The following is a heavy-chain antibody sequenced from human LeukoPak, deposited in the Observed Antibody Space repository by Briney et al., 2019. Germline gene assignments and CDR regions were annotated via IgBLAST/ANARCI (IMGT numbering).Heavy chain of an antibody. D-gene: IGHD6-19*01. J-gene: IGHJ3*02. CDR3: AKDLGHRSGWPDAFDI. CDR2: FYAGGTA. CDR1: GFSVRNSY. V-gene: IGHV3-53*01. Sequence: PGGSLRLSCAASGFSVRNSYMSWVRQAPGKGLEWVSVFYAGGTANYAASVKGRFTTTRSNYNNTLHHQMNNLSAEDTAVYYCAKDLGHRSGWPDAFDIWRQGTMVTVCS.